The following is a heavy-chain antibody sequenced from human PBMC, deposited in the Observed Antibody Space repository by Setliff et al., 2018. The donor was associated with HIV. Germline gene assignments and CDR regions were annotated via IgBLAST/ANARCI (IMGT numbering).Heavy chain of an antibody. J-gene: IGHJ4*02. CDR2: IYKSGST. CDR1: GGSISTYH. CDR3: ARLSDTAMASFDS. V-gene: IGHV4-59*08. Sequence: PSETLSLTCSVSGGSISTYHWSWIRQPPGKGLEWIGYIYKSGSTNYSPSLKSRVTISPGTSKNQFSLKLTSVTAADTAVYYCARLSDTAMASFDSWGQGSLVTVSS. D-gene: IGHD5-18*01.